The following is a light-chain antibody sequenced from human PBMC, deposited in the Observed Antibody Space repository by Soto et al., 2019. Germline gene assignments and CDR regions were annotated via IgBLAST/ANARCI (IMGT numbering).Light chain of an antibody. Sequence: QSVLTQPPSASGTPGQRVTISCSGSSSNIGSNTVNWYQQLPGTAPKLVIYSNNQRPSGVPDRFSGSKSGTSASLAISGLHSEDEADYYCVAWDDSLNGYVVFGGGTKVPVL. V-gene: IGLV1-44*01. CDR3: VAWDDSLNGYVV. CDR2: SNN. CDR1: SSNIGSNT. J-gene: IGLJ2*01.